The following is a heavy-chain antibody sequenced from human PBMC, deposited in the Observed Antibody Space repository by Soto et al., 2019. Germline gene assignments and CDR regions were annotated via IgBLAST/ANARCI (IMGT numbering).Heavy chain of an antibody. Sequence: SVKVSCKASGGTFSSYAISWVRQAPGQGLEWMGGIIPIFGTANYAQKFQGRVTITADESTSTAYMELSSLRSEDTAVYYCARERMGYYYDSSGYRAFDIWGQGTMVTVSS. J-gene: IGHJ3*02. CDR1: GGTFSSYA. D-gene: IGHD3-22*01. CDR3: ARERMGYYYDSSGYRAFDI. CDR2: IIPIFGTA. V-gene: IGHV1-69*13.